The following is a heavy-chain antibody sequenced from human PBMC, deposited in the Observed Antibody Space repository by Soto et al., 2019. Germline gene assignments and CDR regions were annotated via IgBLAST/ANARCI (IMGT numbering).Heavy chain of an antibody. D-gene: IGHD3-16*01. J-gene: IGHJ4*02. V-gene: IGHV4-39*01. CDR2: IYYSGTT. Sequence: PSETLSLTCTVSGGSINTNGYYWAWIRQPPGKGLEWIGSIYYSGTTYYNSSLKSRVIISSDMSKNQFSLRLTSVTAADTAVYSCARHPSGFYDFWGQGTLVTVSS. CDR3: ARHPSGFYDF. CDR1: GGSINTNGYY.